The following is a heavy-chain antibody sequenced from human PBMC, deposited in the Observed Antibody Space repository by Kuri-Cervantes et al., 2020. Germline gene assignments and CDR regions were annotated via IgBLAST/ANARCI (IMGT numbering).Heavy chain of an antibody. CDR1: GYTFTGYY. CDR2: INPNSGDT. CDR3: ARGYYGSGSYPSW. V-gene: IGHV1-2*02. D-gene: IGHD3-10*01. J-gene: IGHJ4*02. Sequence: ASVKVSCKASGYTFTGYYMHWVRQAPGQGLEWMGWINPNSGDTNYAQKLQGRVTMTTDTSTSTAYMELRSLRSDDTAVYYCARGYYGSGSYPSWWGQGTLVTVSS.